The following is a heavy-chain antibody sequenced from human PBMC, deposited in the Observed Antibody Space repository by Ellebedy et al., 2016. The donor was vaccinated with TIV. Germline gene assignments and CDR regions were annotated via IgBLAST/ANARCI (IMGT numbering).Heavy chain of an antibody. CDR2: ITGDGGAT. D-gene: IGHD7-27*01. J-gene: IGHJ6*02. CDR1: GFTFDDYA. Sequence: PGGSLRLSCAASGFTFDDYAMHWVRQAPGKGLEWVSLITGDGGATYYADSVKGRFTSSRDNSRNSLYLQMNSLRTDDTALYYCSKDTAFNLGYGMDVWGQGTTVTVSS. CDR3: SKDTAFNLGYGMDV. V-gene: IGHV3-43*02.